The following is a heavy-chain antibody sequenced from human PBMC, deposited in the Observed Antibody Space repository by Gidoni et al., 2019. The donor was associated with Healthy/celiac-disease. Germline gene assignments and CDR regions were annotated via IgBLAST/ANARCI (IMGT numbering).Heavy chain of an antibody. CDR1: GGSISSYY. CDR3: ARAYCGGDCANWFDP. D-gene: IGHD2-21*02. CDR2: IYYSGST. J-gene: IGHJ5*02. V-gene: IGHV4-59*08. Sequence: QVQLQESGPGLVKPSETLSLTCPVSGGSISSYYWSWIRQPPGKGLEWIGYIYYSGSTNYNPSLKSRVTISVDTSKNQFSLKLSSVTAADTAVYYCARAYCGGDCANWFDPWGQGTLVTVSS.